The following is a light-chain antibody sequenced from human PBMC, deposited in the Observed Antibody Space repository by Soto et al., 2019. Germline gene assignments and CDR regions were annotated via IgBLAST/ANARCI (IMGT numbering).Light chain of an antibody. V-gene: IGKV1-39*01. CDR3: QQGYSNPWT. Sequence: DIQMTQSPSSLPASVGDGVSSTCRASQSISSYLNWYQQKPGKAPKLLIYAAYSLQSGVTSRFSGSGSGTDFTLTVESLQPEDFATYYCQQGYSNPWTVGQGTKVDIK. CDR2: AAY. CDR1: QSISSY. J-gene: IGKJ1*01.